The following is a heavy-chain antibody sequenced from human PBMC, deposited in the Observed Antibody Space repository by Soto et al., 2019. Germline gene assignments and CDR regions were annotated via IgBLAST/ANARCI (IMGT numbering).Heavy chain of an antibody. D-gene: IGHD3-3*01. J-gene: IGHJ4*02. Sequence: QVQLVQSGAEVKKPGAPVKVSCKASGYTFTNHYMHWVRQAPGQGLEWMGMINPSSGDTTYEQKFQGRVTMIRDTSTSTVYMELSSLRSEDTAVYYCATIDTGRGVVGTAVDFWGQGTLVTVSS. V-gene: IGHV1-46*01. CDR2: INPSSGDT. CDR3: ATIDTGRGVVGTAVDF. CDR1: GYTFTNHY.